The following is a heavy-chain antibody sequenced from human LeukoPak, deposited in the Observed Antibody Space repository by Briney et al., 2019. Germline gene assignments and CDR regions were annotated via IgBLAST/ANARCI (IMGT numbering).Heavy chain of an antibody. CDR1: GYTFTGYY. J-gene: IGHJ4*02. D-gene: IGHD1-14*01. Sequence: GASVKVSCKASGYTFTGYYMHWVRQAPGQGLEWMGWMNPNSGNTGYAQKFQGRVTITRNTSISTAYMELSSLRSEDTAVYYCARGRAGAPVYDYWGQGTLVTVSS. V-gene: IGHV1-8*03. CDR2: MNPNSGNT. CDR3: ARGRAGAPVYDY.